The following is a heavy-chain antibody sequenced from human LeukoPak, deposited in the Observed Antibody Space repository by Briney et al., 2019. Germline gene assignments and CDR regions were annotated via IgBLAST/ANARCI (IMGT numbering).Heavy chain of an antibody. CDR2: ITGSGGTT. CDR3: AKRGSGWSFDY. CDR1: GFTFSNYA. Sequence: GGSLRLSCAASGFTFSNYAMSWVRQAPGKGLEWVSAITGSGGTTNYADSVKGRFTISRDNSKNTLYLQMNSLRAEDTAVYYCAKRGSGWSFDYWGRGTLVTVSS. D-gene: IGHD6-19*01. J-gene: IGHJ4*02. V-gene: IGHV3-23*01.